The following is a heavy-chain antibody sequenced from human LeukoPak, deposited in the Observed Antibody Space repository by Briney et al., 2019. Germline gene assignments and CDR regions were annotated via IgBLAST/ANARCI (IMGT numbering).Heavy chain of an antibody. CDR3: ARAGRGSSGWYYY. V-gene: IGHV3-23*01. D-gene: IGHD6-19*01. CDR1: GFTFSDFA. CDR2: TIGSGATT. J-gene: IGHJ4*02. Sequence: GGSLRLSCAASGFTFSDFAMSWVRQAPGKGLEWVSGTIGSGATTFYADSVKGRFTISRDNSKNTLFLQMNSLRAEDTATYYCARAGRGSSGWYYYWGQGTLVTVSS.